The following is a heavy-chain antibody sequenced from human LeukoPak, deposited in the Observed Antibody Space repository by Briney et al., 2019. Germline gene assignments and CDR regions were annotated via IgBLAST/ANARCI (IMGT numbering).Heavy chain of an antibody. CDR1: GGSISSGSYS. V-gene: IGHV4-30-2*01. J-gene: IGHJ4*02. D-gene: IGHD4-17*01. CDR2: IYHSGST. CDR3: AREDYDKSYFDY. Sequence: SETLSLTCTVSGGSISSGSYSWSWIRQPPGKGLEWIGYIYHSGSTYYNPSLKSRVTISVDRSKNQFSLKLSSVTAADTAVYYCAREDYDKSYFDYWGQGTLVTVSS.